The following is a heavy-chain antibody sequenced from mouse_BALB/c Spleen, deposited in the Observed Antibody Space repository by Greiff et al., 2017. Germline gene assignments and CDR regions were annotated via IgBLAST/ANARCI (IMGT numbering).Heavy chain of an antibody. CDR1: GFTFSSYA. V-gene: IGHV5-6-5*01. CDR2: ISSGGST. J-gene: IGHJ4*01. CDR3: ARALRNYAMDY. D-gene: IGHD1-1*01. Sequence: EVMLVESGGGLVKPGGSLKLSCAASGFTFSSYAMSWVRQTPEKRLEWVASISSGGSTYYPDSVKGRFTISRDNARNILYLQMSSLRSEDTAMYYCARALRNYAMDYWGQGTSVTVSS.